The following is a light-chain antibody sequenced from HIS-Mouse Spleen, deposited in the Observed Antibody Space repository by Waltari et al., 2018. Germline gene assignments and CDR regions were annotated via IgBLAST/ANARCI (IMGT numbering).Light chain of an antibody. Sequence: ELTQPPSVSVSPGQRVTIPCSGSSSNIGRNYVYWYQQLPGTAPKLLIYRNNQRPSGVPDRFSGSKSGTSASLAISGLRSEDEADYYCAAWDDSLSGVVFGGGTKLTVL. J-gene: IGLJ2*01. CDR1: SSNIGRNY. CDR3: AAWDDSLSGVV. CDR2: RNN. V-gene: IGLV1-47*01.